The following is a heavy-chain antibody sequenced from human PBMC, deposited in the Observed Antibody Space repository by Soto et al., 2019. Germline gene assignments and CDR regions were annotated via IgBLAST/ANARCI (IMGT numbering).Heavy chain of an antibody. V-gene: IGHV3-23*01. CDR3: AKAGGSWYDFDY. Sequence: GGSLRLSCAASGFTFSTHAMSWVRQAPGKGLEWVSGISGSGGGTYYADSVKGRFTISRDNSKKTLYLQMNSLRAEDTAVYYCAKAGGSWYDFDYWGQGTLVTVSS. J-gene: IGHJ4*02. CDR1: GFTFSTHA. D-gene: IGHD6-13*01. CDR2: ISGSGGGT.